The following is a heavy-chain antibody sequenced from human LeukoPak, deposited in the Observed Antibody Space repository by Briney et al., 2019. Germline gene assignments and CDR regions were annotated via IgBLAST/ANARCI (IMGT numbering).Heavy chain of an antibody. Sequence: GGSLRLSCAASGFTFSSYSMNWVRQAPGKGLEWVSSITRSSTSTYYTDSVRGRFTISRDNAKNSLYLQMNSLRAEDTAVYYCARDNWNDAPGGFDPWGREPWSPSPQ. CDR1: GFTFSSYS. CDR2: ITRSSTST. V-gene: IGHV3-21*01. D-gene: IGHD1-20*01. J-gene: IGHJ5*02. CDR3: ARDNWNDAPGGFDP.